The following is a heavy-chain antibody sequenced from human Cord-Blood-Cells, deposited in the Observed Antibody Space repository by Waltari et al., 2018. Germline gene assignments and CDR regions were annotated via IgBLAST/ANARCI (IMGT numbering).Heavy chain of an antibody. D-gene: IGHD4-17*01. V-gene: IGHV1-2*02. CDR1: GYTFTGYY. CDR3: ARGPYGDYGYYYYYMDV. CDR2: INPNSGGT. Sequence: QVQLVQSGAEVKKPGASVKVSCKASGYTFTGYYMHWVRQAPGQGLEWMGWINPNSGGTNYAQKFQGRVTMTRDTSISTAYMELSRLRSDDTAVYYCARGPYGDYGYYYYYMDVWGKGTTVTVSS. J-gene: IGHJ6*03.